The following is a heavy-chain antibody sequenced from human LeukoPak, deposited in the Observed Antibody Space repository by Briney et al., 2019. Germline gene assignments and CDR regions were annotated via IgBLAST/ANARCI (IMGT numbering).Heavy chain of an antibody. J-gene: IGHJ4*02. D-gene: IGHD2-15*01. CDR2: LSGNGVKT. CDR1: GFTFRSFA. V-gene: IGHV3-23*01. Sequence: HPGGSLRLSCAASGFTFRSFAMSWVRQAPGRGLEWVAALSGNGVKTFYADSVKGRFTISRDNSKTTLYLQMNSLRAEDTAVYYCARDNGWSADFWGQGTLVTVSS. CDR3: ARDNGWSADF.